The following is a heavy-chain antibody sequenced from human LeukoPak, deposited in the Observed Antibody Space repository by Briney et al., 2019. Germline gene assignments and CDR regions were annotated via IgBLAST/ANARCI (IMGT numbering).Heavy chain of an antibody. V-gene: IGHV3-53*01. CDR1: GFTVSSNY. J-gene: IGHJ4*02. CDR3: ARGMSLLEAVAGHFDY. Sequence: QAGGSLRLSCAASGFTVSSNYMSWVRQAPGKGLEWVSVIYSGGSTYYADSVKGRFTISRDNSKNTLYLQMNSLRAEDTAVYYCARGMSLLEAVAGHFDYWGQGTLVTVSS. CDR2: IYSGGST. D-gene: IGHD6-19*01.